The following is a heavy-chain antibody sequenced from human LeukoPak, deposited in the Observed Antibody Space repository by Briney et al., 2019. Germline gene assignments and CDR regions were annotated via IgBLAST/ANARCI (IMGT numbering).Heavy chain of an antibody. CDR2: LTDDGRVT. V-gene: IGHV3-23*01. CDR1: GFTFSSYT. Sequence: GGSLRLSCAASGFTFSSYTMSWVRQAPGKGLEWVSTLTDDGRVTFYVDSVKGRFTISRDNSKNTLYLQMNSLRADDTALYYCARGGKYSSSSIFDYWGQGALVTVSS. J-gene: IGHJ4*02. CDR3: ARGGKYSSSSIFDY. D-gene: IGHD6-13*01.